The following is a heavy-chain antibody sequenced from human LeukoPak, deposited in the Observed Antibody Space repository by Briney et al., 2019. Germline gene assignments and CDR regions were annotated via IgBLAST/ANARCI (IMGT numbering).Heavy chain of an antibody. J-gene: IGHJ4*02. CDR3: AKAPSIRGVILYYFDY. CDR1: GFTFDDYA. D-gene: IGHD3-10*01. CDR2: ISWNSGSV. V-gene: IGHV3-9*01. Sequence: PGGSLRLSCAASGFTFDDYAMHWVRQAPGKGLEWVSGISWNSGSVGYADSVKGRFTISRGNAKNSLYLQMNSLRAEDTALYYCAKAPSIRGVILYYFDYWGQGTLVTVSS.